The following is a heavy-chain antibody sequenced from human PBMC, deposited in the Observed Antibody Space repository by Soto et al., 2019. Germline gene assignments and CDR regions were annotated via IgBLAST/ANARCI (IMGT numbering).Heavy chain of an antibody. D-gene: IGHD2-2*01. CDR1: GGSISGSA. CDR2: ISDRGSS. Sequence: SDTLCLTFTFSGGSISGSALIWVRQSPGKGLEWVAFISDRGSSNYIPSLRNRDTISIDTSKNQFSLRLNSVTAGDNAAYFCERDISLQVYATPYDAFDIWGRRTVVTVSS. CDR3: ERDISLQVYATPYDAFDI. V-gene: IGHV4-59*01. J-gene: IGHJ3*02.